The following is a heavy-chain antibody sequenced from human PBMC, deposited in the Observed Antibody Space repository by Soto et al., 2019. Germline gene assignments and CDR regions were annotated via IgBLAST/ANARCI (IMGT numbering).Heavy chain of an antibody. V-gene: IGHV5-51*01. Sequence: ITPGEALNISCEDYGYSFTDYWLGWVRQMPGKGLEWMGIIYPGDSDTRYSPSFQGQVTISADKSIGTAYLQWSSLKASDTAMYYCARSLRYFDWLPFDYWGQGTLVTVSS. CDR2: IYPGDSDT. CDR3: ARSLRYFDWLPFDY. J-gene: IGHJ4*02. CDR1: GYSFTDYW. D-gene: IGHD3-9*01.